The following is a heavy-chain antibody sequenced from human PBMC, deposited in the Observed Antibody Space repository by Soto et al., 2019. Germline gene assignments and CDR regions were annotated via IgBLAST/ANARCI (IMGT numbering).Heavy chain of an antibody. Sequence: PSETLSLTCTVSDGSISRSTFYWGWIRQPPGKGLERIGSVHYTGSTYYNPSLKSRVTMSVDSSKNHLSLKVSSVTAADTAVYYCARHPSSGESSGYYGYWGQGAMVTVSS. J-gene: IGHJ4*02. CDR1: DGSISRSTFY. CDR2: VHYTGST. V-gene: IGHV4-39*01. D-gene: IGHD3-22*01. CDR3: ARHPSSGESSGYYGY.